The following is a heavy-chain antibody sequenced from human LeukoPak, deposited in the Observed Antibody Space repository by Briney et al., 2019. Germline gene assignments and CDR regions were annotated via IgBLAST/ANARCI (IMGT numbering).Heavy chain of an antibody. CDR3: ARGSIFGVVIAFDY. D-gene: IGHD3-3*01. Sequence: GGSLRLSCAASGFTFSSYSMNWVRQAPGKGLEWVSSISSSSSYIYYADSVKGRLTISRDNAKNSLYLQMNSLRAEDTAVYYCARGSIFGVVIAFDYWGQGTLVTVSS. CDR2: ISSSSSYI. CDR1: GFTFSSYS. J-gene: IGHJ4*02. V-gene: IGHV3-21*01.